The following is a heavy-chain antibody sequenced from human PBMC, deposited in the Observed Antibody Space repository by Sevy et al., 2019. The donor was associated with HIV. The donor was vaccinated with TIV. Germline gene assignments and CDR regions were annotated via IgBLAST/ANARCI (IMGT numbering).Heavy chain of an antibody. CDR2: TYSGGST. CDR1: GFTVSSNY. V-gene: IGHV3-53*01. J-gene: IGHJ3*02. Sequence: GGSLRLSCAASGFTVSSNYMSWVRRAPGKGLEWVSDTYSGGSTYYADSVKGRFTISRDNSKNTLYLQMNSLRAEDTAVYYCARARSHDAFDIWGQGTMVTVSS. CDR3: ARARSHDAFDI.